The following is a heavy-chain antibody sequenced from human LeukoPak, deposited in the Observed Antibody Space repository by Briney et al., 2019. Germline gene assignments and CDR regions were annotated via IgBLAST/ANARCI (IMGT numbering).Heavy chain of an antibody. V-gene: IGHV4-59*08. CDR3: AVESYENSNYSPEVPGT. CDR2: IYYSGST. Sequence: PSETLSLTCTVSGVSISSLYYSWIRQPPGKGLEWIGYIYYSGSTNYNPSLKSRVTISVDTSKNQFSLKLSSVTAADTAVYYCAVESYENSNYSPEVPGTWGQGTLVTVSS. CDR1: GVSISSLY. D-gene: IGHD3-22*01. J-gene: IGHJ4*02.